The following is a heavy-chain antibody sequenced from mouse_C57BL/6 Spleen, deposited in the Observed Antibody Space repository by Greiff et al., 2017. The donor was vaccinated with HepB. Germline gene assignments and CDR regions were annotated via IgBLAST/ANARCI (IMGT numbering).Heavy chain of an antibody. CDR2: IDPSDSYT. Sequence: QVQLQQPGAELVMPGASVKLSCKASGYTFTSYWMHWVKQRPGQGLEWIGEIDPSDSYTNYNQKFKGKSTLTVDKSSSTAYMQLSSLTSEDSAVYYCARRGNYYGSSDDAMDYWGQGTSVTVSS. J-gene: IGHJ4*01. CDR3: ARRGNYYGSSDDAMDY. V-gene: IGHV1-69*01. CDR1: GYTFTSYW. D-gene: IGHD1-1*01.